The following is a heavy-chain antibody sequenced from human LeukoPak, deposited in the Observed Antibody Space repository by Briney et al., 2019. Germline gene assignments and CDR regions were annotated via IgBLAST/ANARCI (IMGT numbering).Heavy chain of an antibody. CDR1: GGSISSYY. V-gene: IGHV4-59*08. CDR2: IYYSGST. Sequence: SETLSLTCTVSGGSISSYYWSWIRQPPGKGLEWIGSIYYSGSTNYNPSLKSRVTISVDTSKNQCSLKLSSVTAADTAVYYCARHVRRITMIVVVIDYWGQGTLVTVSS. J-gene: IGHJ4*02. D-gene: IGHD3-22*01. CDR3: ARHVRRITMIVVVIDY.